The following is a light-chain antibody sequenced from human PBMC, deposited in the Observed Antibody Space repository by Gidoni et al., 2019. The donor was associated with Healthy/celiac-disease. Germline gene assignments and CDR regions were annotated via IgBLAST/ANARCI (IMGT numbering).Light chain of an antibody. CDR2: DAS. V-gene: IGKV3-11*01. CDR1: QSVSSY. J-gene: IGKJ3*01. Sequence: EIVLTQSPATLSLSPGERATLSCRASQSVSSYLAWYQQKPGQAPRLLIYDASNRATGIPARFSGSGSGTDFTLTISSLEPEDFAVYYCQQRSNWPPFTFGPETKVEIK. CDR3: QQRSNWPPFT.